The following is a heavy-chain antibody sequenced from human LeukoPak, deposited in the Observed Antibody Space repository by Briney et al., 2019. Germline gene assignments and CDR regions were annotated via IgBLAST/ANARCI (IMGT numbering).Heavy chain of an antibody. J-gene: IGHJ6*03. CDR3: ARWVQNYYYYMDV. D-gene: IGHD1-26*01. V-gene: IGHV4-30-4*08. CDR2: IYYSGST. CDR1: GGSISGGDYY. Sequence: SQTLSLTCTVSGGSISGGDYYWSWIRQPPGKGLEWIGYIYYSGSTYYNPSLKSRVTISVDTSKNQFSLKLSSVTAADTAVYYCARWVQNYYYYMDVWGKGTTVTVSS.